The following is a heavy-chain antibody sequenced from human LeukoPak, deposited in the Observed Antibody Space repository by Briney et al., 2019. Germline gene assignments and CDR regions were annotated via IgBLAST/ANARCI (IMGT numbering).Heavy chain of an antibody. CDR1: GFTFSSYA. CDR2: ISGSGGST. Sequence: GRSLRLSCAASGFTFSSYAMSWVRQAPGKGLEWVSAISGSGGSTYYADSVKGRFTISRDNSKNTLYLQMNSLRAEDTAVYYCAKDLVSGSGSYYTDYWGQGTLVTVSS. CDR3: AKDLVSGSGSYYTDY. D-gene: IGHD3-10*01. J-gene: IGHJ4*02. V-gene: IGHV3-23*01.